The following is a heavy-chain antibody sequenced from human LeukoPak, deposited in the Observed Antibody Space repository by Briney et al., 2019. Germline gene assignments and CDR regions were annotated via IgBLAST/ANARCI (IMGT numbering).Heavy chain of an antibody. CDR2: IYYSGST. CDR1: GGSISSSSYY. CDR3: ARAPRNYYDSSGYYSGAFDI. Sequence: PSETLSLTCTVSGGSISSSSYYWGWIRQPPGKGLEWIGSIYYSGSTYYNPSFKSRVTISVDTSKNQFSLKLSSVTAADTAVYYCARAPRNYYDSSGYYSGAFDIWGQGTMVTVSS. D-gene: IGHD3-22*01. V-gene: IGHV4-39*01. J-gene: IGHJ3*02.